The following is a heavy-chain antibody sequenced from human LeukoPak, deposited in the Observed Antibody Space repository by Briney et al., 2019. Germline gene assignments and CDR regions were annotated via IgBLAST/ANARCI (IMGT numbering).Heavy chain of an antibody. D-gene: IGHD1-26*01. CDR2: IRYDGSNK. Sequence: GGSLRLSCAAPGFTFSSYGMHWVRQAPGKGLEWVAFIRYDGSNKYYADSVKGRFTISRDNSKNTLYLQMNSLRPEDTAVYYCAKYAGAGACDRHNEFDSWGQGTLVTVSS. CDR3: AKYAGAGACDRHNEFDS. V-gene: IGHV3-30*02. CDR1: GFTFSSYG. J-gene: IGHJ4*02.